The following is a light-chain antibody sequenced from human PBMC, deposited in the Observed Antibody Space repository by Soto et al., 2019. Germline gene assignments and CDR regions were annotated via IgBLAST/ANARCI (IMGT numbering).Light chain of an antibody. V-gene: IGLV1-40*01. CDR3: QSYDSSLL. J-gene: IGLJ2*01. Sequence: QSALTQPPSVSGAPGQRVTISCTGSGSNIGAGYDVHWYQQLPGTAPKLLIYGNINRPSGVPDRFSGSKSGTSASLAITGLQAEDEADYYCQSYDSSLLFGGGTKLTVL. CDR1: GSNIGAGYD. CDR2: GNI.